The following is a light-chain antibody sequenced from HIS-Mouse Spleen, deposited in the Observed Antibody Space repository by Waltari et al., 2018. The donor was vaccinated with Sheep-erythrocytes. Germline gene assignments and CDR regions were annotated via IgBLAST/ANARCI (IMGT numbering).Light chain of an antibody. V-gene: IGKV1-39*01. J-gene: IGKJ4*01. Sequence: DIQMTQSPSSLSASVGDRVTITCRASQSISSYLNWSQQKPGKAPKLLIYAASRLQSGVPSRFSGSGAGTDFTLTISSLQPEDFATYYCQQSYSTPPTFGGGTKVEIK. CDR1: QSISSY. CDR2: AAS. CDR3: QQSYSTPPT.